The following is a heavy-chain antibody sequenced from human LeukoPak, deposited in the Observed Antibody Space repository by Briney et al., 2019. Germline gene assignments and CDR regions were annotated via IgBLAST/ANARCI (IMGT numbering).Heavy chain of an antibody. J-gene: IGHJ4*02. V-gene: IGHV3-48*04. CDR1: GFTFNTYS. CDR2: ISSSGSTI. CDR3: ARDAGTYYYDSSGLDY. Sequence: PGGSLRLSCAASGFTFNTYSMNWVRQAPGKGLEWVSYISSSGSTIYYADSVKGRFTISRDNAKNSLYLQMNSLRAEDTAVYYCARDAGTYYYDSSGLDYWGQGTLVTVSS. D-gene: IGHD3-22*01.